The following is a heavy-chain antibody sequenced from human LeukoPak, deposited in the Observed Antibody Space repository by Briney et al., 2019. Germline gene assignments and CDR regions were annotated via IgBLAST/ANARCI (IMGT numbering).Heavy chain of an antibody. CDR1: GDSISSGDYY. D-gene: IGHD3-16*01. V-gene: IGHV4-61*02. CDR3: ARESGSYLWRSWLNP. J-gene: IGHJ5*02. Sequence: PSQTLSLTCTVSGDSISSGDYYWSWIRQPAGKGLEWIGRISSSGSTNYNPSLKSRVTISIDTSKNQFSLKVISVTAADTAIYYCARESGSYLWRSWLNPWGQGTLVTVSS. CDR2: ISSSGST.